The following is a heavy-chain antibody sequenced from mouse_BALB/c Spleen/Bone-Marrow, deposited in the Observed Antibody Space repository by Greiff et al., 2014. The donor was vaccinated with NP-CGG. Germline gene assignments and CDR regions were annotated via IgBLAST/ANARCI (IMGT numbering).Heavy chain of an antibody. D-gene: IGHD1-1*01. CDR3: ARDSITTVVATDY. CDR2: IDPSDSYT. J-gene: IGHJ2*01. V-gene: IGHV1-69*02. CDR1: GYTFTSYW. Sequence: VQLQQSGAELVKPGASVKLSCKASGYTFTSYWMHWVKQRPGQGLEWIGEIDPSDSYTIYNQKFKGKATLTVDKSSSTAYMQLSSLTSEDSAVYYCARDSITTVVATDYWGQGTTLTVSS.